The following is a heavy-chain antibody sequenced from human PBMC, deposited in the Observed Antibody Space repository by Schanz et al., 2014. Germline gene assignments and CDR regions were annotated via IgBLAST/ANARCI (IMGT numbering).Heavy chain of an antibody. Sequence: QVQLVQSEAEVKKPGSSVKVSCKASGYTFTSYGISWVRQAPGQGLEWMGWISPYNGNTNYAQKLQGRVTMTADTSTSTAYMDLRSLRSDDTAVDYCARDRRRYCSTASCLHDNWFDPWGQGTLVIVSS. CDR2: ISPYNGNT. J-gene: IGHJ5*02. CDR3: ARDRRRYCSTASCLHDNWFDP. CDR1: GYTFTSYG. D-gene: IGHD2-2*01. V-gene: IGHV1-18*01.